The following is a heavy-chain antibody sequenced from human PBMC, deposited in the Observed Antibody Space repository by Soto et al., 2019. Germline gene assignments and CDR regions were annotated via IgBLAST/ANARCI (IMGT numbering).Heavy chain of an antibody. D-gene: IGHD4-17*01. V-gene: IGHV4-59*01. CDR2: IYYSGST. CDR3: ANYPTTVTSDY. J-gene: IGHJ4*02. Sequence: SETLSLTCTVSGGSIGSYYWNWIRQPPGKGLEWIGYIYYSGSTNYNPSLKSRVTVSVDTSKNQFSLKLSSVTAADTAVYYCANYPTTVTSDYWGQGTLVTVS. CDR1: GGSIGSYY.